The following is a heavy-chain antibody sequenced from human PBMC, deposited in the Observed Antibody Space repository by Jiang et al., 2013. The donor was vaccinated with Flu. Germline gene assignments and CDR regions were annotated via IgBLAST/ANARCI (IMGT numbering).Heavy chain of an antibody. D-gene: IGHD6-19*01. J-gene: IGHJ4*02. CDR1: GGSISNNRYY. CDR2: IYYSGST. Sequence: GPGLVKPSETLSLTCTVSGGSISNNRYYWGWIRQTPGRGLEWIGNIYYSGSTNYNPSLRSRVAMSVDTSKNHFSLNLASMTAADTAVYYCVRLAVAATLVYFDSWGLGTLVTVSS. CDR3: VRLAVAATLVYFDS. V-gene: IGHV4-39*01.